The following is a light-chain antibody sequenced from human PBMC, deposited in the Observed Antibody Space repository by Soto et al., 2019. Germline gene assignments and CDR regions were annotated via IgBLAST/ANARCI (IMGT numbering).Light chain of an antibody. CDR2: AAS. CDR1: QGMSNY. V-gene: IGKV1-27*01. J-gene: IGKJ4*01. CDR3: QKYTNVPA. Sequence: DIQMTQSPSSLSASVVDRVTITCRASQGMSNYLAWYQQIPGKVPKLLISAASTLQSGVPSRFSGSGSGTDFTLTISSLQPEDVATYYCQKYTNVPAFGGGTKVEIK.